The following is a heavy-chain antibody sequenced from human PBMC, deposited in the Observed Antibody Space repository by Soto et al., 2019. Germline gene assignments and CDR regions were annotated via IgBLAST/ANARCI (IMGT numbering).Heavy chain of an antibody. Sequence: QVQLVQSGIEVKNPGASVKVSCKASGYAFTSFGISWVRQAPGQGLEWMGSTVAHNGYTKHAQNLQGRVTLITDTSTSKAYMELGSLMYDGTAVYYCARCSGGTCYASYAFDLWGQETMVTFSS. D-gene: IGHD2-15*01. CDR1: GYAFTSFG. CDR3: ARCSGGTCYASYAFDL. J-gene: IGHJ3*01. CDR2: TVAHNGYT. V-gene: IGHV1-18*01.